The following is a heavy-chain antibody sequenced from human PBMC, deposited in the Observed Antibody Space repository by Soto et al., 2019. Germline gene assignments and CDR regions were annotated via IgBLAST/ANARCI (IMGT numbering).Heavy chain of an antibody. CDR2: INPNNGGT. CDR1: GYTLTGYY. Sequence: ASVKVSCKASGYTLTGYYMHWVRQAPGQGLEWMGWINPNNGGTNYAQKFQGWVTMTRDTSISTAYMELSRLRSDDTAVYYCARGVLDGSWFFDYWGQGTLVTVSS. J-gene: IGHJ4*02. V-gene: IGHV1-2*04. CDR3: ARGVLDGSWFFDY. D-gene: IGHD6-13*01.